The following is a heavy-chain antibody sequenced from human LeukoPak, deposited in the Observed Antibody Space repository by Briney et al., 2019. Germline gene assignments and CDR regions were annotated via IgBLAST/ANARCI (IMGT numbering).Heavy chain of an antibody. D-gene: IGHD5/OR15-5a*01. Sequence: RASETLSLPCAVSGDSIRSDRWNWIRQIPGKGLEWIGYIYHTATTNYNHSFRTRVTMSLDTSNNQVSLKLTSVTAADTAVYYCARETKDIYSPSWGLYDTYYYIDDWGKGTTVTVSS. V-gene: IGHV4-59*12. CDR2: IYHTATT. J-gene: IGHJ6*03. CDR3: ARETKDIYSPSWGLYDTYYYIDD. CDR1: GDSIRSDR.